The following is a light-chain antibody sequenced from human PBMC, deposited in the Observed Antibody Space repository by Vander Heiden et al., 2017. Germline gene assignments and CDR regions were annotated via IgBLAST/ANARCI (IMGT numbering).Light chain of an antibody. CDR1: SGHSSYA. V-gene: IGLV4-69*01. J-gene: IGLJ2*01. Sequence: QPVLTQSPSASASLGASVKLTCTPSSGHSSYAIAWHQQQPGKGPRYLMKLNSDGSHSKGDGIPDRFSGSSSGAERYLAIASHQAEDEADYYCQTWGTVVFGGGTKLTVL. CDR2: LNSDGSH. CDR3: QTWGTVV.